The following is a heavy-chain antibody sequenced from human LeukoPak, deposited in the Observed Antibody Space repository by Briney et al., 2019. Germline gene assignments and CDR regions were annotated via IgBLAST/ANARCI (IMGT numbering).Heavy chain of an antibody. CDR2: IKSKTDGGTT. V-gene: IGHV3-15*01. J-gene: IGHJ6*03. Sequence: AGGSLRLSCAASGFTFSNAWMSWVRQAPGKGLEWVGRIKSKTDGGTTDYAAPVKGRFTVSRDDSKNTLYLQMNSLKTEDTAVYYCTTDSPDYDFWSGYSSKSVYYYMDVWGKGTTVTVSS. D-gene: IGHD3-3*01. CDR3: TTDSPDYDFWSGYSSKSVYYYMDV. CDR1: GFTFSNAW.